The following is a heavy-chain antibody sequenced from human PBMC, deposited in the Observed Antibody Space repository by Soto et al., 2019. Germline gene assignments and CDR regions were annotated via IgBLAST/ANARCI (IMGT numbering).Heavy chain of an antibody. Sequence: QVQLVQSGAEVKKPGASVKVSCKASGYTFTSYGISWVRQAPGQGLEWMGWISAYNGNTNYAQKLQGRVTMTTDTSTSTAYMELRSLRSDDTAAYYCARDSRQVAVAGIPDYFDYWGQGTLVTVSS. CDR2: ISAYNGNT. CDR3: ARDSRQVAVAGIPDYFDY. V-gene: IGHV1-18*01. D-gene: IGHD6-19*01. CDR1: GYTFTSYG. J-gene: IGHJ4*02.